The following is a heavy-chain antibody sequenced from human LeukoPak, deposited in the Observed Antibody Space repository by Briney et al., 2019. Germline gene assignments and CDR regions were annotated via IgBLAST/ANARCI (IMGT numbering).Heavy chain of an antibody. V-gene: IGHV1-69*05. CDR1: GGTFSSYA. J-gene: IGHJ6*04. CDR2: IIPIFGTA. D-gene: IGHD3-10*01. CDR3: ARAAAPFYGSGTEDV. Sequence: ASVKVSCKASGGTFSSYAISWVRQAPGQGLEWMGGIIPIFGTANYAQKFQGRVTITTDESTSTAYMELSSLRSEDTAVYYCARAAAPFYGSGTEDVWGKGTTVTVSS.